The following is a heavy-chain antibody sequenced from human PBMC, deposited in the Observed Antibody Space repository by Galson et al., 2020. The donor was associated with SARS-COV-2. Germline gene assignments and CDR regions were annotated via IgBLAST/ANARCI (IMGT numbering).Heavy chain of an antibody. J-gene: IGHJ4*02. D-gene: IGHD3-10*01. V-gene: IGHV4-59*11. CDR1: GGSISGHY. Sequence: ASETLSLTSTVSGGSISGHYWSWIRQPPGKGLEWIGYIYSSGTTNYNPSLKSRVTISVDTSKNQLSLKLSSVTAADTAVYYGTRDRGRDGVFDNWGQGTLVTVSS. CDR2: IYSSGTT. CDR3: TRDRGRDGVFDN.